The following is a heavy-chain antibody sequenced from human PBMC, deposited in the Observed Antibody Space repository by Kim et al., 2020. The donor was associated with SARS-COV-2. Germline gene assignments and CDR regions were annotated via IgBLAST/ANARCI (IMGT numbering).Heavy chain of an antibody. Sequence: SETLSLTCSVSGVSINTGNFFWGWVRQSPRRGLEWIGSIYYSGKSYYNPSLESRVTMSVDTSKNQFSLKLSSVTAADTALYFCVRRFSGPSRRYFDVWGQGSLVTVS. CDR1: GVSINTGNFF. CDR2: IYYSGKS. CDR3: VRRFSGPSRRYFDV. V-gene: IGHV4-39*01. D-gene: IGHD1-26*01. J-gene: IGHJ4*02.